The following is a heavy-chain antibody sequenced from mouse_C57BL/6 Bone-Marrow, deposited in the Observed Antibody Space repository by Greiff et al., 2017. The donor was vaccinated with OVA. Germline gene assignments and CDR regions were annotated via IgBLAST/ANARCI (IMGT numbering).Heavy chain of an antibody. D-gene: IGHD2-4*01. V-gene: IGHV1-5*01. CDR1: GYTFTSYW. J-gene: IGHJ2*02. CDR3: IRRDYGNEIDY. CDR2: IYPGNSAT. Sequence: EVQVVESGTVLARPGASVKMSCKTSGYTFTSYWMHWVKQRPGQGLEWIGAIYPGNSATSYNQKFKGKAKLTAVTSASTAYLELSSLAKEDSAVYYCIRRDYGNEIDYWGQGTSVTVSS.